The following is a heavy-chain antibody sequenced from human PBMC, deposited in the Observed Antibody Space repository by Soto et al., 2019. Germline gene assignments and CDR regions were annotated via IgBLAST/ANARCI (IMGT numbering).Heavy chain of an antibody. D-gene: IGHD6-19*01. Sequence: QITLKESGPTLVKPTQTLTLTCTLSGFSVNTTGVGVGWIRQPPGKTLEWLSLIYWDDDKRYNPSLISRLTVTKDTSKNQMVLTMSNLDPADTATDYCAHRALAGTYFFDYWGQGILVTVSS. CDR1: GFSVNTTGVG. V-gene: IGHV2-5*02. CDR3: AHRALAGTYFFDY. CDR2: IYWDDDK. J-gene: IGHJ4*02.